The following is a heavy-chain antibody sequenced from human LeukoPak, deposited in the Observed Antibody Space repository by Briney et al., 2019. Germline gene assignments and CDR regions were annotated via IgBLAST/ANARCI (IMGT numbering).Heavy chain of an antibody. J-gene: IGHJ4*02. CDR1: GYTFTSYY. V-gene: IGHV1-46*01. D-gene: IGHD2-2*01. Sequence: ASVKVSCKASGYTFTSYYMHWVRQAPGQGLEWMGIINPSGGSTSYAQKFQGRVTMTTDTATRTAYMELRSLKSDDTAVYYCARGKVVPVWGQGTLVTVSS. CDR2: INPSGGST. CDR3: ARGKVVPV.